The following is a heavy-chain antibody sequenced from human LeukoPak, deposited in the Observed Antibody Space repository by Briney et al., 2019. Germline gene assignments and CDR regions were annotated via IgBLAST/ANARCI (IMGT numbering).Heavy chain of an antibody. Sequence: GGSLRLSCAASGFAFSSHAMSWVRQAPGKGLEWVSAISGRSDNIYYADSVKGRFTISRDNSKNTLYLQMNSLRAEDTAVYYCAKDDSSGYYSHFDYWGQGTLVTVSS. CDR3: AKDDSSGYYSHFDY. J-gene: IGHJ4*02. V-gene: IGHV3-23*01. CDR2: ISGRSDNI. CDR1: GFAFSSHA. D-gene: IGHD3-22*01.